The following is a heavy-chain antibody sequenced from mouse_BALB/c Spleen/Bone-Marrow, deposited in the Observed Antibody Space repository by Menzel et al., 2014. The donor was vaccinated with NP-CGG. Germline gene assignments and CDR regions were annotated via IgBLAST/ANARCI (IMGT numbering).Heavy chain of an antibody. CDR2: ISNLAYSI. CDR1: GLTLSDYG. Sequence: VQREESRGGLVQPGGSRKLSCAATGLTLSDYGTAWVRQAPGKGPGWVAFISNLAYSIYYADTVTGRFTISRENAKNTLYLEISSLRSEDSAMYYCARAGYDGYPWYFDVWGAGTTATISS. V-gene: IGHV5-15*02. CDR3: ARAGYDGYPWYFDV. D-gene: IGHD2-3*01. J-gene: IGHJ1*01.